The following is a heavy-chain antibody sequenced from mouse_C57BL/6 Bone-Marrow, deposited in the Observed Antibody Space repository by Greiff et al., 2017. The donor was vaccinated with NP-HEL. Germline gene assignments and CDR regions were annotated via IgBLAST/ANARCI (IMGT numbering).Heavy chain of an antibody. J-gene: IGHJ3*01. CDR2: ISSGSSTI. CDR1: GFTFSDYG. Sequence: DVKLVESGGGLVKPGASLKISCAASGFTFSDYGMHWVRQAPEKGLEWVAYISSGSSTIYYADKVKGRFTISRDNAKNTLFLQMTRLRSEDTAMYYCARSWYVGFAYWGQGTLVTVSA. V-gene: IGHV5-17*01. D-gene: IGHD2-14*01. CDR3: ARSWYVGFAY.